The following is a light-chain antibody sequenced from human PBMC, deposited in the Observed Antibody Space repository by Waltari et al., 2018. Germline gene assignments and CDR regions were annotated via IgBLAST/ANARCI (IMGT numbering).Light chain of an antibody. CDR1: NSNIGSNY. J-gene: IGLJ3*02. CDR2: RND. V-gene: IGLV1-47*01. CDR3: AAWDDSLNSRV. Sequence: QSVLTQPPSASGAPGQRVTISCSGGNSNIGSNYLFWYQQLPGTAPKLLIYRNDQRPSGVPDRFSGSNSGTSASLAITGLRSEDEAEYYCAAWDDSLNSRVFGGGTKLTVL.